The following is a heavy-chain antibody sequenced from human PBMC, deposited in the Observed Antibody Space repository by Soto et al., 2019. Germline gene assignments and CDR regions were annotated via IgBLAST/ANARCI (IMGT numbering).Heavy chain of an antibody. J-gene: IGHJ3*02. V-gene: IGHV3-23*02. CDR3: TNDRDDIGMVDAFEI. Sequence: EMQLLESGGDLVQPGGSLRLSCAASEFRFSNYAMTWVRQAPGKGVEYVSAISGTGVTTYQGDSMKGRFTISRDNSKNTLYLQMDSLRSEDTATYYCTNDRDDIGMVDAFEIWGQGTMVTVSS. CDR2: ISGTGVTT. CDR1: EFRFSNYA. D-gene: IGHD3-3*01.